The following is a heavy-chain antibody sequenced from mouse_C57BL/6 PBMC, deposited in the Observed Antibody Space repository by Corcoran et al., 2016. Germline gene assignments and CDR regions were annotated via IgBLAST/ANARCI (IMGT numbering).Heavy chain of an antibody. CDR1: GYSITSGYY. V-gene: IGHV3-6*01. J-gene: IGHJ4*01. CDR2: ISYDGSN. D-gene: IGHD2-5*01. CDR3: ARDYYSNYAMDY. Sequence: DVQLQESGPGLVKPSQSLSLTCSVTGYSITSGYYWNWIRQFPGNKLEWMGYISYDGSNNYNPSLKNRISITRDTSKNQFFLKLNSVTTEDTATYYCARDYYSNYAMDYWGQGTSVTVSS.